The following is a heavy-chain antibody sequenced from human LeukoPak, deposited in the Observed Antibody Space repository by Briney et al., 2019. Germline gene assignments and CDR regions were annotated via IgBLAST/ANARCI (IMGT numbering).Heavy chain of an antibody. D-gene: IGHD3-22*01. J-gene: IGHJ4*02. Sequence: SETLSLTCTVSGGSISSSSYYWGWIRQPPGKGLEWIGTIYYSGSTYYNPSLKSRVTISVDTSKNQFSLKLSSVTAADTAVYYCAKDKYGYGSSGMDCWGQGTLVTVSS. CDR1: GGSISSSSYY. V-gene: IGHV4-39*02. CDR2: IYYSGST. CDR3: AKDKYGYGSSGMDC.